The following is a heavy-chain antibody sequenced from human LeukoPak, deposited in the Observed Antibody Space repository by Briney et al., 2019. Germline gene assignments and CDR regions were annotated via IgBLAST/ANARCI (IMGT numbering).Heavy chain of an antibody. Sequence: PSETLSLTCTVSGGSISSSSNYWGWIRQPPGKGLGWIGSSYYSGSTYYKSSLKSRVTISVDTSKSQFSLNLSFVTAADTAVYYCARHGGGYCGTTSCWSLNWFDPWGQGTLVTVSS. V-gene: IGHV4-39*01. CDR1: GGSISSSSNY. D-gene: IGHD2-2*01. CDR3: ARHGGGYCGTTSCWSLNWFDP. CDR2: SYYSGST. J-gene: IGHJ5*02.